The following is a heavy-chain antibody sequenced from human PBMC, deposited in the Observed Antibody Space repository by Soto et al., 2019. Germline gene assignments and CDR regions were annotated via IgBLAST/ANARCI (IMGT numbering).Heavy chain of an antibody. V-gene: IGHV3-21*01. CDR2: ISSSSNYI. D-gene: IGHD2-15*01. J-gene: IGHJ6*02. CDR1: GFTFSSYS. Sequence: GGSLRLSCAASGFTFSSYSMNWVRQAPGKGLEWVSSISSSSNYIYYADSVKGRLTISRDNAKNSLYLQMNSLRAEDTAAYYCASRTVDCSGGSCYYEGDVWGQGTTVTVSS. CDR3: ASRTVDCSGGSCYYEGDV.